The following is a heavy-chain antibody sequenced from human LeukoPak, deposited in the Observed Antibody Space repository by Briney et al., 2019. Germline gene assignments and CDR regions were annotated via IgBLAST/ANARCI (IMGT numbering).Heavy chain of an antibody. J-gene: IGHJ4*02. D-gene: IGHD6-6*01. CDR1: GGSISSYY. CDR2: VYYSGST. V-gene: IGHV4-59*01. CDR3: AREVGSSSEGYYFDY. Sequence: PSETLSLTCTVSGGSISSYYWSWIRQPPGKGLEWIGYVYYSGSTNYNPSLKSRVTISVDTSKNQFSLKLSSVTAADTAVYYCAREVGSSSEGYYFDYWGQGTLVTVSS.